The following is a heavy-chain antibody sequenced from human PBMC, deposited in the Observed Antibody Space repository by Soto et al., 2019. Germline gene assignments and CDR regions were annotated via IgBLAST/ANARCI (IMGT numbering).Heavy chain of an antibody. CDR2: IYHSGNT. Sequence: SETLSLTCAVYGGSFSGYYWSWIRQPPGKGLEWIGEIYHSGNTNYNPSLKSRVTISLDKSKNQFSLKLTSVTAADSAVYYCARDDHIVVVPTSLGAMDVWGQGTTVTVSS. J-gene: IGHJ6*02. CDR1: GGSFSGYY. V-gene: IGHV4-34*01. CDR3: ARDDHIVVVPTSLGAMDV. D-gene: IGHD2-2*01.